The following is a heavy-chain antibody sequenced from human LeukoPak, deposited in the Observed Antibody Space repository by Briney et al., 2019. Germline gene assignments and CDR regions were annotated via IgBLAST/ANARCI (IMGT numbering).Heavy chain of an antibody. J-gene: IGHJ4*02. CDR1: GFTFSSYA. D-gene: IGHD3-10*01. CDR3: AKGPLYGSGTDY. Sequence: GGSLRLSCAASGFTFSSYAMSWVRQAPGEGLEWVSAISGSGGSTYYADSVKGRFTISRDNSKNTLYLQMNSLRAEDTAVYYCAKGPLYGSGTDYWGQGTLVTVSS. CDR2: ISGSGGST. V-gene: IGHV3-23*01.